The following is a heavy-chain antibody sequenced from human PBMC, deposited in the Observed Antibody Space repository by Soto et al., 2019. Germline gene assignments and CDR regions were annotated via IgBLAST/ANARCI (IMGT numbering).Heavy chain of an antibody. CDR1: GFTFSYG. CDR2: ISYDSSNK. D-gene: IGHD2-15*01. J-gene: IGHJ4*02. V-gene: IGHV3-30*18. Sequence: VQLLESGGGLIQPGGSLRLSCAASGFTFSYGIHWLRQAPGKGLEWVAYISYDSSNKFYGDSVKGRFTISRDNSKNTQFLQMNSLRAEVTAVYYCAKLVIGYCSGNTCDDYWGQGTLVAVSS. CDR3: AKLVIGYCSGNTCDDY.